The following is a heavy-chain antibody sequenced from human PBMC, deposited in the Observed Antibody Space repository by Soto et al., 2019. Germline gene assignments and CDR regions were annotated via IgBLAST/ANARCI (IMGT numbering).Heavy chain of an antibody. CDR1: VGSISSYY. CDR3: ARELNIAARPDWFDP. D-gene: IGHD6-6*01. CDR2: VYASVST. Sequence: PSETLSLTCTGSVGSISSYYWSWIRQTAGQGLEWIGRVYASVSTNYNPSRKSRVTMSVDTSKNQFSLKLSSVTAADTAFYYCARELNIAARPDWFDPWGQGTQVTVS. V-gene: IGHV4-4*07. J-gene: IGHJ5*02.